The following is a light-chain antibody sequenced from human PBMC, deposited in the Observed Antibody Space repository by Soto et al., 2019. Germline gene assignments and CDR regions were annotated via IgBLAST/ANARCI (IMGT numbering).Light chain of an antibody. J-gene: IGLJ1*01. V-gene: IGLV2-23*01. CDR3: CSDAGSRTPPYV. CDR2: EGS. CDR1: SSDVGSYDL. Sequence: QSALTQPASVSASPGQSITISCTGTSSDVGSYDLVSWYQQHPGKAPKLIIYEGSKRPSGVSNRFSGSKSGNTASLTISGLQAEDEADYYCCSDAGSRTPPYVFGTGTKVTVL.